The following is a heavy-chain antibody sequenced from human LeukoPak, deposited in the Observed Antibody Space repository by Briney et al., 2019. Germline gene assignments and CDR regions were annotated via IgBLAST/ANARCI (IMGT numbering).Heavy chain of an antibody. CDR1: GGSISSYY. J-gene: IGHJ4*02. CDR2: IYYSGNT. V-gene: IGHV4-59*01. Sequence: SETLSLTCTVSGGSISSYYWSWIRQPPGKRLEWIGYIYYSGNTNYNPSRKSRVTISVDTSKNQFSLKLSSVTAADTAVYYCARTIAAAGYYFDYWGQGTLVTVSS. CDR3: ARTIAAAGYYFDY. D-gene: IGHD6-13*01.